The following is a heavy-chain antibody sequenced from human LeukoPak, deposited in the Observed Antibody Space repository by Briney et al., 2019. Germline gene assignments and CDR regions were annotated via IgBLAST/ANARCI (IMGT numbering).Heavy chain of an antibody. CDR1: GFTFSSYG. CDR2: ISYDGSKK. J-gene: IGHJ4*02. D-gene: IGHD1-26*01. CDR3: AKEDSGSYGARDY. V-gene: IGHV3-30*18. Sequence: PGGSLRLSCAASGFTFSSYGMRCAREAPDKRVEWVADISYDGSKKHSAHSVRSRFTISRDDSKTTLYLQKNCLSAEDTAVYYCAKEDSGSYGARDYGGQGTLVTVSS.